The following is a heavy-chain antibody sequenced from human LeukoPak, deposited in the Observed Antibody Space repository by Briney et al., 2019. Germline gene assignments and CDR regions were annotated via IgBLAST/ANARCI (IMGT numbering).Heavy chain of an antibody. CDR1: GGSFGSYA. J-gene: IGHJ6*03. V-gene: IGHV1-69*04. CDR3: ARQDYAYFYMDV. Sequence: SVKVSCKASGGSFGSYAISWVRQAPGQGLEWMGRVIPILDTINYAQKFQGRVTITADKSTSTAYMEVSSLRSDDTAMYYCARQDYAYFYMDVWGEGTTITVS. CDR2: VIPILDTI.